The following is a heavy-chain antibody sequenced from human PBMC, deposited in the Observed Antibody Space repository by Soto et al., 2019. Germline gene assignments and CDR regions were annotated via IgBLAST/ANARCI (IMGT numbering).Heavy chain of an antibody. V-gene: IGHV3-23*01. Sequence: PGGSLRLSCAASGFTFSNYAMSWVRQAPGKGLEWVSDISGSGGSTYYADSVKGRFTISRDNSKNTLYLQMNSLRAGDTAVYYCAPDHSYGFFDFWGQGTPVTVSS. CDR3: APDHSYGFFDF. CDR2: ISGSGGST. CDR1: GFTFSNYA. J-gene: IGHJ4*02. D-gene: IGHD5-18*01.